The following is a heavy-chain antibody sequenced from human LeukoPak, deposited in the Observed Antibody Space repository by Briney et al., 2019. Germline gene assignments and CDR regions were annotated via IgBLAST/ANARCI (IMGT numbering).Heavy chain of an antibody. D-gene: IGHD4-17*01. V-gene: IGHV4-4*02. J-gene: IGHJ4*02. CDR1: GGSISTNNW. Sequence: SGTLSLTCAVSGGSISTNNWWTWVRQPPGKGLEWIGEIHHSGSTDYNPSLKSRVTISPDKSKNQFSLKLSSVTAADTAVYYCARATYGDYVYFDYWGQGTLVTVSS. CDR3: ARATYGDYVYFDY. CDR2: IHHSGST.